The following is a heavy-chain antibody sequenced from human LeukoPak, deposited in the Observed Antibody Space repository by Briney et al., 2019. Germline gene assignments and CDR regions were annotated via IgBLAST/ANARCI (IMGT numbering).Heavy chain of an antibody. J-gene: IGHJ6*03. CDR2: VRPDGREQ. D-gene: IGHD1-26*01. CDR3: ARGGELLDAHYYYYYMDV. Sequence: GGSLRLSCSASGFIFNTYWMSWVRQAPGKGLQCVANVRPDGREQRYVDSVKGRFTISRDDAKNSLYLQMNSLRAEDTALYYCARGGELLDAHYYYYYMDVWGKGTTVTVSS. V-gene: IGHV3-7*03. CDR1: GFIFNTYW.